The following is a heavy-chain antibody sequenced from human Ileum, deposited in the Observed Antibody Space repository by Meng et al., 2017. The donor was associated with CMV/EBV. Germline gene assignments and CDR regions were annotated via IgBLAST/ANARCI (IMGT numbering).Heavy chain of an antibody. D-gene: IGHD3-10*01. Sequence: QVQLPQAGPGLVKPSQTLSLTCAGDSVSISTESWNWIRQSPSRGLEWLGRTWYGSKWYYEYAVSVKSRITIIPDTSQNQIPLQLNSVTPDDTAVYYCTYGWPLKYWGQGSLVTVSS. V-gene: IGHV6-1*01. CDR3: TYGWPLKY. CDR1: DSVSISTES. J-gene: IGHJ4*02. CDR2: TWYGSKWYY.